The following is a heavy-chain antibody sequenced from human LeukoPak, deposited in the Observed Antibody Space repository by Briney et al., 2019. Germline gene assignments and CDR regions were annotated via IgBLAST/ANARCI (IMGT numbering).Heavy chain of an antibody. Sequence: SETLSVTCAVYGGSFSGYYWSWIRQPPGKGLEWIGEINPRGSTNYNPSLKSRVTMSVDTSKNQFSLKLTSVTAADTAVYYCARGGGGWYIDSWGQGALVTVSS. V-gene: IGHV4-34*01. D-gene: IGHD6-19*01. CDR1: GGSFSGYY. CDR3: ARGGGGWYIDS. J-gene: IGHJ4*02. CDR2: INPRGST.